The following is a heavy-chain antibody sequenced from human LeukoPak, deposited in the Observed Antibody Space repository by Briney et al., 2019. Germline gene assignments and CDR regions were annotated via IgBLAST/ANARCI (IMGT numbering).Heavy chain of an antibody. V-gene: IGHV4-59*01. Sequence: SETLSLTCTVSGGSISGKYWSWIRQTPGKGLEWVGYIYYSGTTKYNPSLKSRVTISVDTSKNQFSLKVRSVPTADTAVYYCARASRKYCSGGSCYSYYYYYMDVWGKGTTVTISS. J-gene: IGHJ6*03. CDR1: GGSISGKY. CDR3: ARASRKYCSGGSCYSYYYYYMDV. D-gene: IGHD2-15*01. CDR2: IYYSGTT.